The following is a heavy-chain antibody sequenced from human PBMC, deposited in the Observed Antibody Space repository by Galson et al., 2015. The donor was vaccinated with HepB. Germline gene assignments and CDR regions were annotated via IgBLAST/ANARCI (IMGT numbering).Heavy chain of an antibody. Sequence: PALVNPTQTLTLTCTFSGFSLSTSGVGVGWIRQPPGKALEWLALIYWNDDKRYSPSLKSRLTITKDTSKNQVVLTMTNMDPVDTATYYCAHRENDVWSGYQNYYYYGMDVWGQGTTVTVSS. D-gene: IGHD3-3*01. CDR1: GFSLSTSGVG. CDR2: IYWNDDK. J-gene: IGHJ6*02. CDR3: AHRENDVWSGYQNYYYYGMDV. V-gene: IGHV2-5*01.